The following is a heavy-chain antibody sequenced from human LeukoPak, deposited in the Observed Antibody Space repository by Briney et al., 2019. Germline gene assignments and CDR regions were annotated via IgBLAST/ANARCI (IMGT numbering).Heavy chain of an antibody. CDR2: MNPKTGNT. CDR1: GYTFSSYD. CDR3: ARDKRGGYSYGADY. D-gene: IGHD5-18*01. Sequence: EASVKVSCKASGYTFSSYDINWVRQAAGQGLEWMGWMNPKTGNTGFSQKFQGRVTITRDTSASTAYMELSSLRSEDTAVYYCARDKRGGYSYGADYWGQGTLVTVSS. J-gene: IGHJ4*02. V-gene: IGHV1-8*03.